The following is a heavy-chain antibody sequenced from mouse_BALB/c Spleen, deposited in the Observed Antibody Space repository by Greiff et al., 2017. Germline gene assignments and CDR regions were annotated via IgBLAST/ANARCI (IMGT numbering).Heavy chain of an antibody. D-gene: IGHD1-1*01. Sequence: EVHLVESGGGLVQPGGSRKLSCAASGFTFSSFGMHWVRQAPEKGLEWVAYISSGSSTIYYADTVKGRFTISRDNPKNTLFLQMTSLRSEDTAMYYCARSYYGSSWYFDVWGAGTTVTVSS. V-gene: IGHV5-17*02. J-gene: IGHJ1*01. CDR3: ARSYYGSSWYFDV. CDR2: ISSGSSTI. CDR1: GFTFSSFG.